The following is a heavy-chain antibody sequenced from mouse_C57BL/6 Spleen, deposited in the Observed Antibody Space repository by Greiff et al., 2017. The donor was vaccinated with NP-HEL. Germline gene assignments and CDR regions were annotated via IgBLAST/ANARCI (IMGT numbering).Heavy chain of an antibody. CDR1: GYTFTSYW. D-gene: IGHD1-1*01. J-gene: IGHJ1*03. V-gene: IGHV1-69*01. Sequence: VQLQQPGAELVMPGASVKLSCKASGYTFTSYWMHWVKQRPGQGLEWIGEIDPSDSYTNYNQKFKGKSKLTVDKSSSTAYMQLSSLTSEDSAVYYCARTTVVATEYFDVWGTGTTVTVSS. CDR2: IDPSDSYT. CDR3: ARTTVVATEYFDV.